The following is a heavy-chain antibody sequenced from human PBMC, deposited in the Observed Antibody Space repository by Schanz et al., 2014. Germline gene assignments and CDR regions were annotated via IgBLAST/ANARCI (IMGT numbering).Heavy chain of an antibody. CDR1: GFDFNSYS. CDR2: IATSISTR. Sequence: EVRLVESGGGLVKPGGSLKLSCEASGFDFNSYSRNGAGQVPGKGLEWLSYIATSISTRHYADSVKGRVTISRDNAKNSVSLQMRRLRVEDTAVYYCASGVHVSSLQKGLQFWGRGTLVIVSS. D-gene: IGHD3-10*01. V-gene: IGHV3-48*01. J-gene: IGHJ1*01. CDR3: ASGVHVSSLQKGLQF.